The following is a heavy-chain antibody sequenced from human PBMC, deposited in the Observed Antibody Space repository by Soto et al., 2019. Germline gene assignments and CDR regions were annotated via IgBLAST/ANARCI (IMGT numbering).Heavy chain of an antibody. D-gene: IGHD1-26*01. V-gene: IGHV4-59*01. CDR2: ISYSGST. J-gene: IGHJ4*02. CDR1: GDSISSYY. Sequence: PSETLSLTCTVSGDSISSYYWSWIRQPPGKGLEWIGFISYSGSTSYNPSLKSRVTISVDTSKNQFSLKLSSVTAADTAVYYCARYSGTYYVYWGPGTLVTVPQ. CDR3: ARYSGTYYVY.